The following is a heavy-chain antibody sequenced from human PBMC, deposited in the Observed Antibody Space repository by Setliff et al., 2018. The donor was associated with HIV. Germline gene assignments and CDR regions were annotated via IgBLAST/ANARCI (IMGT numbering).Heavy chain of an antibody. CDR1: GFTFSSYE. Sequence: GGSLRLSCAASGFTFSSYEMNWVRQAPGKGLEWVSYISSSGSTIYYADSVKGRFTISRDNAKNSLYLQLNSLRAEDTAVYYCARYPFLAQGFWSGYYSDYWGQGTLVTVSS. CDR2: ISSSGSTI. V-gene: IGHV3-48*03. J-gene: IGHJ4*02. CDR3: ARYPFLAQGFWSGYYSDY. D-gene: IGHD3-3*01.